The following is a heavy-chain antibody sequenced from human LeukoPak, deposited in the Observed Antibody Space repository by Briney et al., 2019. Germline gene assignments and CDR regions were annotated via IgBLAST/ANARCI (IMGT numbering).Heavy chain of an antibody. CDR3: AKEDYDYVWGSYRKAFDY. V-gene: IGHV3-23*01. CDR1: GFTFSSYA. D-gene: IGHD3-16*02. CDR2: ISGSGGSI. J-gene: IGHJ4*02. Sequence: GGSLRLSCAASGFTFSSYAMSWVRQAPGKGLEWVSAISGSGGSIYHADSVKGRFSISRDNSKNTLYLQMNSLRAEDTAVYYCAKEDYDYVWGSYRKAFDYWGQGTLATVSS.